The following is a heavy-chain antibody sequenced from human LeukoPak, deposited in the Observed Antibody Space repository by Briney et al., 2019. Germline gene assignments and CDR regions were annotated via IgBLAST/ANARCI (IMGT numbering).Heavy chain of an antibody. CDR1: GGSISSSSYY. V-gene: IGHV4-39*01. D-gene: IGHD3-22*01. Sequence: PSETLSLTCTVSGGSISSSSYYWGWIRQPPGKGLEWIGSIYYSGSTYYNPSHKSRVTISVDTSKNQFSLKLSSVTAADTAVYYCEGNDSSGYSAWGQGTLVTVSS. CDR2: IYYSGST. J-gene: IGHJ5*02. CDR3: EGNDSSGYSA.